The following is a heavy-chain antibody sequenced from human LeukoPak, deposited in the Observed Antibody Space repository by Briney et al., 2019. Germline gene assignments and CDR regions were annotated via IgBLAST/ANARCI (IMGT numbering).Heavy chain of an antibody. CDR2: ISSNGGAT. D-gene: IGHD3-10*01. CDR3: ARRDYYGSGSPDF. CDR1: GFTFSSYA. J-gene: IGHJ4*02. V-gene: IGHV3-64*02. Sequence: GGSLRLSCAASGFTFSSYAMHWVRLSPGKGLEYVSGISSNGGATSYADSVQGRFTISRDNAKKSLYLQMNSLRAEDTALYYCARRDYYGSGSPDFWGQGTLVTVSS.